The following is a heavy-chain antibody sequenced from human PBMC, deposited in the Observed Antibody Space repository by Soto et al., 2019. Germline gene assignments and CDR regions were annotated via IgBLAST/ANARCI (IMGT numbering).Heavy chain of an antibody. Sequence: QVQLQESGPGLVKPSQTLSLTCTVSGGSISSGGYYWSWIRQHPGKGLEWIGYIYYSGSTYYNPSLKRRVTISLDTSKNQFSLKLSSVTAADTAVYYCAREHPPYSGSYLDYWGQGTLVTVSS. J-gene: IGHJ4*02. CDR3: AREHPPYSGSYLDY. D-gene: IGHD1-26*01. CDR2: IYYSGST. V-gene: IGHV4-31*03. CDR1: GGSISSGGYY.